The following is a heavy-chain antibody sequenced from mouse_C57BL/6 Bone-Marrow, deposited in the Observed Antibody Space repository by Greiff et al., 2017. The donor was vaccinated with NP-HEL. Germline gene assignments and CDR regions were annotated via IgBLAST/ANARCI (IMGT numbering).Heavy chain of an antibody. CDR1: GYTFTSYW. CDR2: IDPSDSET. Sequence: QVQLQQPGAELVRPGSSVKLSCKASGYTFTSYWMHWVKQRPIQGLEWIGNIDPSDSETHYNQKFKDKAHLTVDKYSSTAYMQLSSLTSEDSAVYYCARTGSSGTRAYYAMDYWGQGTSVTVSS. V-gene: IGHV1-52*01. J-gene: IGHJ4*01. CDR3: ARTGSSGTRAYYAMDY. D-gene: IGHD3-2*02.